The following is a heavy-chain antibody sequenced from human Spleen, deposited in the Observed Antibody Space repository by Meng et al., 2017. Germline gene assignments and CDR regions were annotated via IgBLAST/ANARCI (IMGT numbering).Heavy chain of an antibody. V-gene: IGHV4-34*01. D-gene: IGHD2-21*02. J-gene: IGHJ4*02. Sequence: GSLRLSCVVSGGSFSDYYWSWIRQPPGKGLEWIGEINHSGSTNYNPSLESRATISVDTSQNNLSLKLSSVTAADSAVYYCARYHLTFDYWGQGTLVTVSS. CDR2: INHSGST. CDR3: ARYHLTFDY. CDR1: GGSFSDYY.